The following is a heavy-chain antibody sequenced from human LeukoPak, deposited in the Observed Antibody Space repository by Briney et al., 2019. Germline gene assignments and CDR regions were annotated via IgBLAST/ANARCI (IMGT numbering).Heavy chain of an antibody. J-gene: IGHJ3*02. CDR3: ARATGAFDI. CDR2: IRNDGTIK. Sequence: GGSLRLSCAASGFTFSTYGLHWVRQAPGKGLEWVAFIRNDGTIKYYADSVKGRLTISRDNSKNTLYLQMNSLRAEDTAVYYCARATGAFDIWGQGTMVTVSS. CDR1: GFTFSTYG. V-gene: IGHV3-30*02.